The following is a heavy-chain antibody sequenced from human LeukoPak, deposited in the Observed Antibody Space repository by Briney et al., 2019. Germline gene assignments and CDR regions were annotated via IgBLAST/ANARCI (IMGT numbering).Heavy chain of an antibody. CDR1: GGSFSGYY. CDR3: ARGPSWLLLCRNWFDP. CDR2: INHSGST. V-gene: IGHV4-34*01. D-gene: IGHD3-22*01. J-gene: IGHJ5*02. Sequence: PETLSLTCAVYGGSFSGYYWSWIRQPPGKGLEWIGEINHSGSTNYNPSLKSRVTISVDTSKNQFSLKLSSVTAADTAVYYCARGPSWLLLCRNWFDPWGQGTRVTVSS.